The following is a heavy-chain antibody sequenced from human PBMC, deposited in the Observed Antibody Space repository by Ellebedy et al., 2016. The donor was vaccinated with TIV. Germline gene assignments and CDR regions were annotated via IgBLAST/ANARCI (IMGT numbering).Heavy chain of an antibody. D-gene: IGHD3-10*01. CDR1: GFIFTACS. J-gene: IGHJ6*02. CDR3: VKGRSGLQYYGIDV. CDR2: ISPNGGDT. Sequence: LSLTXAASGFIFTACSMAWVRQAPGKGLEWVSSISPNGGDTYYADSVKGRFTISRDNSKNTLYLQMNSLRAEDTALYYCVKGRSGLQYYGIDVWGQGTTVTVSS. V-gene: IGHV3-23*01.